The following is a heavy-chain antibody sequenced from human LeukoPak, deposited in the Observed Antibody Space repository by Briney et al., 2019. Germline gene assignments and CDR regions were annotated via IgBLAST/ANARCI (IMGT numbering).Heavy chain of an antibody. J-gene: IGHJ3*02. CDR2: ISYDGSNE. D-gene: IGHD4-17*01. CDR3: ARSLYGFPYAFDI. V-gene: IGHV3-30*04. Sequence: QPGRSLRLSCAASGFTFRSYAMHWVRQAPGKGLEWVAVISYDGSNEYYADSVKGRFTLSRDNSKNTLYLQMNSLRAGDTAVYYCARSLYGFPYAFDIWGQGTMVTVSS. CDR1: GFTFRSYA.